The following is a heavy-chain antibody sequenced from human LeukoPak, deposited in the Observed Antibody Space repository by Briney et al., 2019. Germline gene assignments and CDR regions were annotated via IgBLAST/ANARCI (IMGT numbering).Heavy chain of an antibody. CDR2: INHSGST. CDR3: ARLASITMVRGANFDY. J-gene: IGHJ4*02. Sequence: SETLSLTCAVYGGSFSGYYWSWIRQPPGKGLEWIGEINHSGSTNYNPSLKSRVTISVDTSKNQFSLKLSSVTAADTAVYYCARLASITMVRGANFDYWGQGTLVTFSS. V-gene: IGHV4-34*01. CDR1: GGSFSGYY. D-gene: IGHD3-10*01.